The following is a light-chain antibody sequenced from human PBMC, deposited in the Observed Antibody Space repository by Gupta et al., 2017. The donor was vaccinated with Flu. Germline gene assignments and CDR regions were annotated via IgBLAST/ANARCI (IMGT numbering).Light chain of an antibody. CDR1: DIGTKS. CDR2: DDN. J-gene: IGLJ3*02. CDR3: QVWHISSDHLRV. V-gene: IGLV3-21*02. Sequence: SYVLTQPPSVSVAPGQTARITCGGNDIGTKSVHWYQQKPGQAPVVVVYDDNDRPSGIPERISGSNSGNTATLTITKGEAGDEADYFCQVWHISSDHLRVFGGGTKLTVL.